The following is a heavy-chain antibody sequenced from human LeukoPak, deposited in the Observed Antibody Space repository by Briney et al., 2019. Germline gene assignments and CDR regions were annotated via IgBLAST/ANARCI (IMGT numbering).Heavy chain of an antibody. J-gene: IGHJ4*02. Sequence: GGSLRLSCAASGFTFGDYAMSWVRQAPGKGLEWVGFIRSKAYGGTTEYAASVKGRFTISRGDSKSIAYLQMNSLKTEDTAVYYCTRGGYRGYYFDYWGQGTLVTVSS. D-gene: IGHD5-12*01. V-gene: IGHV3-49*04. CDR2: IRSKAYGGTT. CDR3: TRGGYRGYYFDY. CDR1: GFTFGDYA.